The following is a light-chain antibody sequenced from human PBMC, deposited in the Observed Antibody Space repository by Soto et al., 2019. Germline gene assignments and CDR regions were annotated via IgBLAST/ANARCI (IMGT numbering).Light chain of an antibody. CDR3: QQYGRSPRT. V-gene: IGKV3-20*01. J-gene: IGKJ2*01. Sequence: EIVLTQSPDTLSLSPGERATLSCRASQSVSSSYLAWYQQKPGQAPRLLIYGASSRATGIPDRFSGSGSGTDVTLTISSMEPEDFAVYYCQQYGRSPRTFGQGTKLAIK. CDR1: QSVSSSY. CDR2: GAS.